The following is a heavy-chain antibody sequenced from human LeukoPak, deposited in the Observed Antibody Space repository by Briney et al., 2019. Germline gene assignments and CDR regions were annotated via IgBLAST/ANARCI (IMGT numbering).Heavy chain of an antibody. D-gene: IGHD3-10*01. CDR2: IKPNSGGT. V-gene: IGHV1-2*02. Sequence: ASVKVSCTASGYTFTGYYMHWVRQAPGQGLEWMGWIKPNSGGTNYAQKFQGRVTMTRDTSISTAYMELSRLRSDDTAVYYCARFRKLWFGELSSYFDYWGQGTLVTVSS. J-gene: IGHJ4*02. CDR3: ARFRKLWFGELSSYFDY. CDR1: GYTFTGYY.